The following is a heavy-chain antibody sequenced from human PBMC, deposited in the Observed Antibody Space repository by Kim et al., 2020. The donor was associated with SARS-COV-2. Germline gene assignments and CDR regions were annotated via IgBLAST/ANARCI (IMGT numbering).Heavy chain of an antibody. V-gene: IGHV3-23*01. Sequence: GGSLRLSCAASGFSFSNYAMSWVRQAPGKGLECVSVIVGSGGGTYYADSVKGRFTISRDNSKNTLYLQMNSLRAEDTAVYYCAKASWGYSGYDPDWGQGTLVTVSS. CDR3: AKASWGYSGYDPD. D-gene: IGHD5-12*01. J-gene: IGHJ4*02. CDR2: IVGSGGGT. CDR1: GFSFSNYA.